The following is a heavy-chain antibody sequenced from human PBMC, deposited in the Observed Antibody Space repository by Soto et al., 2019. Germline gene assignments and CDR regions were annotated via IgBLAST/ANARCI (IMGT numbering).Heavy chain of an antibody. V-gene: IGHV3-23*01. CDR1: GFTFSSYA. CDR2: ISGSGGST. CDR3: AKDPGHSRVLLWFGEGPAYYYYGMDV. J-gene: IGHJ6*02. D-gene: IGHD3-10*01. Sequence: GGSLRLSCAASGFTFSSYAMSWVRQAPGKGLEWVSAISGSGGSTYYADSVKGRFTISRDNSKNTLYLQMNSLRAEDTAVYYCAKDPGHSRVLLWFGEGPAYYYYGMDVWGQGTTVTVSS.